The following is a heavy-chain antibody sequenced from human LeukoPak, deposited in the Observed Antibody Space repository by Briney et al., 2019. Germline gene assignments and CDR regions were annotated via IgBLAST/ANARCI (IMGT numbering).Heavy chain of an antibody. Sequence: GGSLRLSCAASGFSFTDYAMSWVRQAPGKGLEWVSDIRATSGITYYADSVKGRFTISRDNSKNMLYLQMNSLRADDTALYYCARDSDFYDSLTFYGMDVWGQGTTVIVSS. CDR1: GFSFTDYA. CDR2: IRATSGIT. V-gene: IGHV3-23*01. J-gene: IGHJ6*02. D-gene: IGHD3-3*01. CDR3: ARDSDFYDSLTFYGMDV.